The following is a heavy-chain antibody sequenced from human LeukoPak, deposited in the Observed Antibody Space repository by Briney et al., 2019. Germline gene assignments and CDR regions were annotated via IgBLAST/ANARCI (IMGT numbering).Heavy chain of an antibody. CDR1: GFTFSSYG. V-gene: IGHV3-30*18. D-gene: IGHD6-13*01. CDR2: ISYDGSNK. Sequence: GRSLRLSCAASGFTFSSYGMHWVRQAPGKGLEWVAVISYDGSNKYYADSVKGRFTISRDNSKNTLYLQMNSLRAEDTAVYHCAKGSWAFDYWGQGTLVTVSS. J-gene: IGHJ4*02. CDR3: AKGSWAFDY.